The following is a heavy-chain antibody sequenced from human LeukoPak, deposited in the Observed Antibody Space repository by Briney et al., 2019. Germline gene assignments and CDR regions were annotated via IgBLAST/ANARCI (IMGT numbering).Heavy chain of an antibody. Sequence: SETLSLTCTVSGGSISSYYWSWIRQPPGKGLEWIGYIYYSGSTNYNPSLKSRVTISVDTSKNQFSLKLSSVTAADTAVYYCARDWVDTPRLRLPYGWFDPWGQGTLVTVSS. CDR1: GGSISSYY. J-gene: IGHJ5*02. CDR2: IYYSGST. V-gene: IGHV4-4*08. CDR3: ARDWVDTPRLRLPYGWFDP. D-gene: IGHD2-21*01.